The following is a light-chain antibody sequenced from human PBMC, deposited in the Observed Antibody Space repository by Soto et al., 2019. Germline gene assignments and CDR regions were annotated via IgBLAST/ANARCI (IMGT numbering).Light chain of an antibody. CDR2: GAS. V-gene: IGKV3-20*01. Sequence: EIVLTQSPGTLSLSPGERATLSCRASQSVSSSYLARYQQKPGQAPRPLIYGASSRAIGIPDRFSGSGSGTDFPLTISRLEPEDLAVDYFQQYGSSPWTFGDVTKVDIK. CDR1: QSVSSSY. J-gene: IGKJ1*01. CDR3: QQYGSSPWT.